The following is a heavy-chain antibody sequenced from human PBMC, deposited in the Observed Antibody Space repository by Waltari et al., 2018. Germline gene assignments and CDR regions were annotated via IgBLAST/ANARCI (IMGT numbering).Heavy chain of an antibody. CDR2: IGSGGET. V-gene: IGHV3-23*01. CDR3: AKDLYWWTAADY. CDR1: GFVFSTTA. Sequence: EVQLLESGGGLIQPGGSLRLSCAASGFVFSTTAISWVRQSPGKGLEWVSGIGSGGETHYTDSVKGRFTISRDNSKSSLYLQMNSLRAEDTAVYYCAKDLYWWTAADYWGQGILVTVSS. J-gene: IGHJ4*02. D-gene: IGHD6-13*01.